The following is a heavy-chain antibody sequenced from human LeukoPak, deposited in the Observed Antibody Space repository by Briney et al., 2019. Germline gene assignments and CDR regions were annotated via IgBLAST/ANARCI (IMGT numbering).Heavy chain of an antibody. CDR3: ARGHRSMDAFDI. J-gene: IGHJ3*02. Sequence: PVKVSCKASGGTFSSYAISWVRQAPGQGLEWMGGIIPIFGTANYAQKFQGRVTITADKSTSTAYMELSSLRSEDTAVYYCARGHRSMDAFDIWGQGTMVTVSS. V-gene: IGHV1-69*06. D-gene: IGHD2-8*01. CDR1: GGTFSSYA. CDR2: IIPIFGTA.